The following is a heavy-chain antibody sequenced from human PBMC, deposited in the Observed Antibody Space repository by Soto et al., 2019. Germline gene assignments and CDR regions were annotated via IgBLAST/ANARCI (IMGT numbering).Heavy chain of an antibody. J-gene: IGHJ2*01. V-gene: IGHV3-23*01. D-gene: IGHD1-7*01. CDR2: ISGSGAST. CDR1: GFTYA. CDR3: AKTHHWNYGEWYLDL. Sequence: GGSLRLSCVASGFTYAIGWVRQAPGKGLEWVSSISGSGASTKYADSVKGRFTISRDSSKDTLYLQMNSLRADDTAVYYCAKTHHWNYGEWYLDLWGRGALVTVSS.